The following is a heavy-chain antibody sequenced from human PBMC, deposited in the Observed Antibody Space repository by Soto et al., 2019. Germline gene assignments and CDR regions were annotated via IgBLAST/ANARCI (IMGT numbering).Heavy chain of an antibody. CDR1: GGTFSSYT. Sequence: GASVKVSCKASGGTFSSYTISWVRQAPGQGLEWMGRIIPILGIANYAQKFQGRVTITADKSTSTAYMELSSLRSEDTAVYYCARKDIVVVPAATHYGDYNFWDDYWGQGTLVTVSS. D-gene: IGHD2-2*01. CDR2: IIPILGIA. CDR3: ARKDIVVVPAATHYGDYNFWDDY. J-gene: IGHJ4*02. V-gene: IGHV1-69*02.